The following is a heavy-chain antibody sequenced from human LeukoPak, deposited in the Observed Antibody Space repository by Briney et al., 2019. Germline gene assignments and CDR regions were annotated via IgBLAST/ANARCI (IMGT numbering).Heavy chain of an antibody. V-gene: IGHV3-30*04. CDR2: ISYDGSNK. Sequence: GGSLRLSCAASGFTFSSYAMHWVRQAPGKGLEWVAVISYDGSNKYYADSVKGRFTISRDNSKNTLYLQMNSLRAEDTAVYYCARDETEWELVPFDYWGQGTLVTVSS. CDR3: ARDETEWELVPFDY. D-gene: IGHD1-26*01. J-gene: IGHJ4*02. CDR1: GFTFSSYA.